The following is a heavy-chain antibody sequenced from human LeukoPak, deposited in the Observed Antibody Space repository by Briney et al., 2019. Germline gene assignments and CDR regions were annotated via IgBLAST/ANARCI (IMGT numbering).Heavy chain of an antibody. J-gene: IGHJ5*02. V-gene: IGHV3-30*04. CDR1: GFTFSSYA. CDR2: ISYDGSNK. D-gene: IGHD3-22*01. Sequence: GGSLRLSCAASGFTFSSYAMHWVRQAPGKGLEWVAVISYDGSNKYYADSVKGRFTISRDNSKNTLYLQMNSLRAEDTAVYYCARDPLVFTFDPWGQGTLVTVSS. CDR3: ARDPLVFTFDP.